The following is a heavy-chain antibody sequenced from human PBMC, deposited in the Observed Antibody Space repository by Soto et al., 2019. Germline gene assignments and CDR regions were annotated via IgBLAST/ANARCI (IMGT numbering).Heavy chain of an antibody. CDR3: ARDQPGYSYGYGLGY. Sequence: EVQLVESGGSLVKPGGSLRLSCAASGFTFSSYSMNWVRQAPGKGLEWVSSISSSSSYIYYADSVKGRFTISRDNAKNSLYLQMNSLRAKDTAVYYCARDQPGYSYGYGLGYWGQGTLVTVSS. CDR2: ISSSSSYI. D-gene: IGHD5-18*01. J-gene: IGHJ4*02. CDR1: GFTFSSYS. V-gene: IGHV3-21*01.